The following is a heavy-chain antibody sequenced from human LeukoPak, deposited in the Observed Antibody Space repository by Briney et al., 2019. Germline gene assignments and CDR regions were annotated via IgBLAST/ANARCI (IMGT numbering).Heavy chain of an antibody. CDR3: AKDRFCSSTNCPYDQ. D-gene: IGHD2-2*01. CDR2: ISVSDDST. CDR1: GFTSSDYT. Sequence: GGSLRLSCAASGFTSSDYTMNWVRQAPGKGLEWVSGISVSDDSTYYADSVKGRFTMSRDNSNDMLYLQMNSLRAEDTAVYYCAKDRFCSSTNCPYDQWGQGTLVTVSS. V-gene: IGHV3-23*01. J-gene: IGHJ5*02.